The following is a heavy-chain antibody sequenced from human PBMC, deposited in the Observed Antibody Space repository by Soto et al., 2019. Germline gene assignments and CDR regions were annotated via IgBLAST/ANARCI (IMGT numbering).Heavy chain of an antibody. CDR3: ASRTETYSYYYYGMDV. D-gene: IGHD4-4*01. CDR1: GGTFSSYA. V-gene: IGHV1-69*05. Sequence: QVQLVQSGAEVKKPGSSVKVSCKASGGTFSSYAISWVRQAPGQGLEWMGGIIPIFGTANYAQKFQGRVTIAMDESTSTAYMELSILRSEDTAVYYCASRTETYSYYYYGMDVWGQGTTVTVSS. J-gene: IGHJ6*02. CDR2: IIPIFGTA.